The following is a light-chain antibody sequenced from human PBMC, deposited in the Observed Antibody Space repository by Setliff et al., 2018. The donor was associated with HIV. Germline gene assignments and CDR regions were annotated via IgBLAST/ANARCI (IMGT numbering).Light chain of an antibody. J-gene: IGLJ1*01. Sequence: QSALTQPPSASGSPGQSVTISCTGTSSDVGSYNRVSWYQQPPGTAPKLMIYEVSNRPSGVPDRFSGSKSGNTASLTISXXQAEDEADYYCSPYSSTSTLYVFGTGTKVTVL. CDR1: SSDVGSYNR. CDR3: SPYSSTSTLYV. V-gene: IGLV2-18*02. CDR2: EVS.